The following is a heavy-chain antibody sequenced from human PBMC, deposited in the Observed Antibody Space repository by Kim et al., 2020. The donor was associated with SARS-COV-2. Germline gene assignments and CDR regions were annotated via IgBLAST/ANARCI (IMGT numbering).Heavy chain of an antibody. J-gene: IGHJ6*02. CDR1: GFTFSSYA. D-gene: IGHD3-10*01. Sequence: GGSLRLSCAASGFTFSSYAMSWVRQAPGNGLEWVSAISGSGGGTYYADSVKGRFTISRDNSKNTLYLQMNSLRAEDTAVYYCAKDLFPGGNYYGSGRYYAYCYYYGMDVWGQGTTGTVSS. CDR2: ISGSGGGT. CDR3: AKDLFPGGNYYGSGRYYAYCYYYGMDV. V-gene: IGHV3-23*01.